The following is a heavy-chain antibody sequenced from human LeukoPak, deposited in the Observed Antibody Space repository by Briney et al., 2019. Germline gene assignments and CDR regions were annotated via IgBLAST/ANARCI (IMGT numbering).Heavy chain of an antibody. J-gene: IGHJ4*02. D-gene: IGHD3-22*01. CDR2: ISGSGGST. Sequence: GGSLRLSCAASGFTFSSYGMSWVRQAPGKGLEWVSAISGSGGSTYYADSVKDRFTISRDNSKNTLYLQMNSLRAEDTAVYYCAREPQNYYYDSSGYYYSWGQGTLVTVSS. V-gene: IGHV3-23*01. CDR1: GFTFSSYG. CDR3: AREPQNYYYDSSGYYYS.